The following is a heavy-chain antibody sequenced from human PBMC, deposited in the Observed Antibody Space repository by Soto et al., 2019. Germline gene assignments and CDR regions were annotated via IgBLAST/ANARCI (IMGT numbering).Heavy chain of an antibody. CDR3: GRLVGNSWIDY. CDR1: GDSVSSNRAT. CDR2: TYYRSKWYH. D-gene: IGHD6-13*01. J-gene: IGHJ4*02. Sequence: QVQLQQSGPGLVKPSQTLSLTCAISGDSVSSNRATWNWFRQSPSRGLEWLGRTYYRSKWYHDYTKSLNGRGTINPDTSQNQFSLHLTSVTPEDTAVYYCGRLVGNSWIDYWGQGTLVTVSS. V-gene: IGHV6-1*01.